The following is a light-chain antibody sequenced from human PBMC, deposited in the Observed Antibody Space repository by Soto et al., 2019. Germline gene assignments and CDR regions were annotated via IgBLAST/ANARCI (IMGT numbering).Light chain of an antibody. J-gene: IGKJ2*01. CDR2: AAS. Sequence: DIQMTQSPSSLSASIGDRVTITCRASQDISNYLAWFQQKPGKAPQSLIYAASSLESGVPSRFSGRASGTDFTLSISSLQPELFATYYCQEYIIPSFTFGQVTKLEIE. V-gene: IGKV1-16*01. CDR3: QEYIIPSFT. CDR1: QDISNY.